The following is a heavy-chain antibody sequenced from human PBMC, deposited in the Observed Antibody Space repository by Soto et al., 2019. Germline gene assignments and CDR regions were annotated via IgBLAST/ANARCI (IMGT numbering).Heavy chain of an antibody. V-gene: IGHV4-59*01. CDR3: XXNXXXXXXXXXXXXXXXXXXDX. CDR1: XXXXXXXX. J-gene: IGHJ5*02. Sequence: QXQLXESGPGLVKPSETXSLTCTVSXXXXXXXXXXXXXXXXXXGXXWIGYIYYSGSTNYNPSLKSRVTISVDTSKNQFSLKLSSVTAAXTAVXXCXXNXXXXXXXXXXXXXXXXXXDXWGQGTLVTVSS. CDR2: IYYSGST.